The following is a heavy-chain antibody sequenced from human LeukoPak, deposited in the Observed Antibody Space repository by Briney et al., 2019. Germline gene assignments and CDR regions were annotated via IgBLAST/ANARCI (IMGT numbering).Heavy chain of an antibody. CDR3: ARGPSETDLDF. D-gene: IGHD1-1*01. Sequence: ASVKVSCKASGYXFTNFYVHWVRQAPGQGFEWMGIINPSGGSPKYARKFQGRVIMTTDSSARTVYMELSSPRFDDTAVYFCARGPSETDLDFWGQGTLLIASS. J-gene: IGHJ4*02. V-gene: IGHV1-46*01. CDR2: INPSGGSP. CDR1: GYXFTNFY.